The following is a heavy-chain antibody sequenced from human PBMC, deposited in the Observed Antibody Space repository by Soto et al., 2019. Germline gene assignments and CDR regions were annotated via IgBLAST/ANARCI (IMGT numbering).Heavy chain of an antibody. D-gene: IGHD2-2*01. CDR2: IIPIFGTA. CDR1: GGTFSSYA. V-gene: IGHV1-69*13. CDR3: ARGVVPASFPLRP. J-gene: IGHJ5*02. Sequence: GASVKVSCKASGGTFSSYAISWVRQAPGQGLEWMGGIIPIFGTANYAQKLQGRVTITADESTSTAYMELSSLRSEDTAVYYCARGVVPASFPLRPWGQGTLVTVSS.